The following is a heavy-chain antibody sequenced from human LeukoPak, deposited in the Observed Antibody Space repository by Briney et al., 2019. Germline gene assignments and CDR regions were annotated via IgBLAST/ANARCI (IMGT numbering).Heavy chain of an antibody. CDR3: ARGGKATVVTM. V-gene: IGHV4-4*07. D-gene: IGHD4-23*01. CDR2: IYSSGST. J-gene: IGHJ4*02. Sequence: SETLSLTCTVSGGSINSYYWSWIRQPAGKGLAWIGRIYSSGSTNYNPSLKSRVSMSVDTSKNQFSLKLTSVTAADTAVYYCARGGKATVVTMWGQGILVTVSS. CDR1: GGSINSYY.